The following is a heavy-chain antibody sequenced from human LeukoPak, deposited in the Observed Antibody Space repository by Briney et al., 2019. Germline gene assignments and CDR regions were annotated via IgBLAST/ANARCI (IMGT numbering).Heavy chain of an antibody. V-gene: IGHV3-48*03. Sequence: QPGGSLRLSCAASGFTFSSFEMNWVRQAPGKGLEWVSYITSSGSTTHYADSVEGRFTISRDNAKNSLYLQMNSLRAEDTAMYYCARHAFYDFWSPYGAFDIWGQGTTVTVSS. CDR3: ARHAFYDFWSPYGAFDI. D-gene: IGHD3-3*01. CDR1: GFTFSSFE. CDR2: ITSSGSTT. J-gene: IGHJ3*02.